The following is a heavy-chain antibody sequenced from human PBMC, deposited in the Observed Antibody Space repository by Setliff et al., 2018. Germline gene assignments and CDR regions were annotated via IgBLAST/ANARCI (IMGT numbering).Heavy chain of an antibody. CDR1: GGSISSSSYY. Sequence: PSETLSLTCTVSGGSISSSSYYWGWIRQPPGKGLEWIGSIYYSGSTYYNPSLKSRVTISVDTSKNQFSLKLSSVTAADTAVYYCARLLVAPRDPPGSPMVRGLDFDYWGQGTLVTVSS. CDR2: IYYSGST. J-gene: IGHJ4*02. V-gene: IGHV4-39*01. D-gene: IGHD3-10*01. CDR3: ARLLVAPRDPPGSPMVRGLDFDY.